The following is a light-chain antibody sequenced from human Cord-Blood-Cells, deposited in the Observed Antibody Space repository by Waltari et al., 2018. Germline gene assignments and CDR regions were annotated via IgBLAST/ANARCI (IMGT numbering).Light chain of an antibody. CDR1: QSISSW. CDR3: QQYNSYST. J-gene: IGKJ2*01. Sequence: DIQMTQSPSTLSASVGDRVTITCRASQSISSWLAWYPQKPGKAPKLLIYKASSLESGVPSRFSGSGSGTELTLTISSLQPDDFATYYCQQYNSYSTFGQGTKLEIK. CDR2: KAS. V-gene: IGKV1-5*03.